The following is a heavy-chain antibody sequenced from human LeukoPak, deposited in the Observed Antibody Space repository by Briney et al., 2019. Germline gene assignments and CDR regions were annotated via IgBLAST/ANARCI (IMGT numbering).Heavy chain of an antibody. J-gene: IGHJ3*02. CDR1: GFTFSSYS. D-gene: IGHD1-1*01. CDR3: ASWLTTDAFDI. Sequence: PGGSLRLSCAASGFTFSSYSMNWVRQAPGKGLEWVSSISSSSSYIYYADSVKGRFTISRDNAKNTLYLQMNSLRAEDTAVYYCASWLTTDAFDIWGQGTMVTVSS. V-gene: IGHV3-21*01. CDR2: ISSSSSYI.